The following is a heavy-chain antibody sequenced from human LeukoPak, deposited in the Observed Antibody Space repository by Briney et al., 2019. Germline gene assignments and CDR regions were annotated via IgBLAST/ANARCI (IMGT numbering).Heavy chain of an antibody. J-gene: IGHJ6*03. CDR2: INPSGGST. CDR3: ARDLGGSYSRYHYYMDV. CDR1: GYTFTNYY. D-gene: IGHD1-26*01. Sequence: VASVKVSCKASGYTFTNYYIHWVRQAPGQGLEWMGVINPSGGSTSYAQMFQGRVTMTRDRSTNTLYMELSSLRSEDTAVYYCARDLGGSYSRYHYYMDVWGKGTTVTVSS. V-gene: IGHV1-46*01.